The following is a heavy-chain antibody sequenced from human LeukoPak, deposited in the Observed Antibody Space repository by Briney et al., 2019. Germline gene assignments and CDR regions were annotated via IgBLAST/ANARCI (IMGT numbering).Heavy chain of an antibody. V-gene: IGHV1-58*02. J-gene: IGHJ5*02. Sequence: SVKVSCKASGFTFTSSAMQWVRQARGQRLEWIGWIVVGSGNTNYAQKFQERVTITRDMSTSTAYMELSSLRSEDTAVYYCAADTYSSSSPTFDPWGQGTLVTVSS. CDR1: GFTFTSSA. D-gene: IGHD6-6*01. CDR2: IVVGSGNT. CDR3: AADTYSSSSPTFDP.